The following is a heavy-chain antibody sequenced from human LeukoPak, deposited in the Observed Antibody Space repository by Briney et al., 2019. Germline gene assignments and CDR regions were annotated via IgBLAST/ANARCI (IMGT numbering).Heavy chain of an antibody. Sequence: ASVTVSCKASGYTFTSYDINWVRQAPGQGLEWMGWINPNSGGTNYAQKFQGRVTMTRDTSISTAYMELSRLRSDDTAVYYCARVGLVGATTAVYFDYWGQGTLVTVSS. CDR1: GYTFTSYD. CDR2: INPNSGGT. V-gene: IGHV1-2*02. D-gene: IGHD1-26*01. J-gene: IGHJ4*02. CDR3: ARVGLVGATTAVYFDY.